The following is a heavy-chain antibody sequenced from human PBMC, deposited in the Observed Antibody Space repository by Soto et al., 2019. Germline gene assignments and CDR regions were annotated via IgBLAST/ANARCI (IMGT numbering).Heavy chain of an antibody. D-gene: IGHD5-12*01. J-gene: IGHJ4*02. CDR1: GGSISSGGYY. V-gene: IGHV4-61*08. CDR3: ARQVTTIYYYFDY. CDR2: IYYSGST. Sequence: SETLSLTCTVSGGSISSGGYYWSWIRQHPGKGLEWIGYIYYSGSTSYNPSLKSRVSISVDTSKNQFSLKLSSVTAADTAVYYCARQVTTIYYYFDYWGQGALVTVSS.